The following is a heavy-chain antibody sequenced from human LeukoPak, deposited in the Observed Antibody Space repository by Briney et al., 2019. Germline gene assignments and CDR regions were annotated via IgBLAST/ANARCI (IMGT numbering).Heavy chain of an antibody. D-gene: IGHD2-2*01. V-gene: IGHV4-4*07. CDR1: GASISSYY. CDR3: SRENWEDIVVVPAAPGAFDI. J-gene: IGHJ3*02. CDR2: IYTSGST. Sequence: SETLSLTCTVSGASISSYYWSWIRQPAGKGLEWIGRIYTSGSTNYNPSLKSRVTMSVDTSKNQFSLKLSSVTAADTAVYYCSRENWEDIVVVPAAPGAFDIWGQGTMVTVSS.